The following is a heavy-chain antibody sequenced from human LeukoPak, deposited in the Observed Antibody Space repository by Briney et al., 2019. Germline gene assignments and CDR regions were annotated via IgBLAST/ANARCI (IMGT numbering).Heavy chain of an antibody. CDR3: TTDEFDCTWGNYRSSGEYYFDY. V-gene: IGHV3-15*01. D-gene: IGHD3-16*02. J-gene: IGHJ4*02. CDR1: GFTFSNAW. Sequence: GGSLRLSCAASGFTFSNAWMSWVRQAPGKGLEWVGRIKSKTDGGTTDYAAPVKGRFAMSRDDSKNTLCLQMNGLKTEDTAVYYCTTDEFDCTWGNYRSSGEYYFDYWGQGTLVTVSS. CDR2: IKSKTDGGTT.